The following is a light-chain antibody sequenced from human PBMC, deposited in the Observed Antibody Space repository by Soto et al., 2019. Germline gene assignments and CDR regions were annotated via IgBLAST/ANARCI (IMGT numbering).Light chain of an antibody. CDR3: QQYGSSPWT. CDR2: GAS. V-gene: IGKV3-20*01. CDR1: QSVSSSY. Sequence: VLSQSPRTLSLSPGEKATLSCRASQSVSSSYLAWYQQKPGQAPRLLIYGASSRATGIPDRFSGSGSGTDFTLTISRLEPEDFAVYYCQQYGSSPWTFGQGAKV. J-gene: IGKJ1*01.